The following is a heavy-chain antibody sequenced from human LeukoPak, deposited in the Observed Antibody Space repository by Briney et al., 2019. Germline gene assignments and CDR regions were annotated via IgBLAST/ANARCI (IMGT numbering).Heavy chain of an antibody. Sequence: QSGGSLRLSCAASGFTFSSYAMTWVRQAPGKGLGWVSTISDSGGNTYYADSVAGRFTISRGNSRDTLYLQMNSLRADDTAVYFCARGGFLGPDYWGQGTLVTVSS. CDR1: GFTFSSYA. CDR3: ARGGFLGPDY. V-gene: IGHV3-23*01. J-gene: IGHJ4*02. D-gene: IGHD3-16*01. CDR2: ISDSGGNT.